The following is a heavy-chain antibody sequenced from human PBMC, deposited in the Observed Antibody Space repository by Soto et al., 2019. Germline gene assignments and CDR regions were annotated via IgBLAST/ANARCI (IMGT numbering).Heavy chain of an antibody. Sequence: KPSETLSLTCTVSGGSISSYYWSWIRQPPGKGLEWIGYIYYSWTTNYNPSHKSRVTISLDTSKNQFSLKLSSVTAADTAVYYCARQWLIPYFGMDVWGQGTTVTVSS. J-gene: IGHJ6*02. CDR3: ARQWLIPYFGMDV. CDR1: GGSISSYY. CDR2: IYYSWTT. D-gene: IGHD6-19*01. V-gene: IGHV4-59*01.